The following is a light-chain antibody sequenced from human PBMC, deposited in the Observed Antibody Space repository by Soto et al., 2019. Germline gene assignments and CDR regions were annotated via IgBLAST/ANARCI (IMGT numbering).Light chain of an antibody. Sequence: TLSCRASQSVSSNFLAWYQQKPGQAPRLLIYGASTRATGIPDRFSGSGSGTDFTLTVSRLEPEDFAVYYCQQYNSSPRAFGQGTKVDIK. V-gene: IGKV3-20*01. CDR1: QSVSSNF. J-gene: IGKJ1*01. CDR3: QQYNSSPRA. CDR2: GAS.